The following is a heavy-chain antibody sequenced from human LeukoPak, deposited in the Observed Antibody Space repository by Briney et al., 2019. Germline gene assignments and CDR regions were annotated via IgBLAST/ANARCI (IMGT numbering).Heavy chain of an antibody. CDR1: GGSISSYY. CDR3: ARLRYFDWLLEGGGDAFDI. D-gene: IGHD3-9*01. V-gene: IGHV4-59*01. J-gene: IGHJ3*02. CDR2: IYYSGST. Sequence: SETLSLTCTVSGGSISSYYWSWIRQPPGKGLEWIGYIYYSGSTNYNPSLKSRVTISVDTSKNQFSLKLSSVTAADTAVYYCARLRYFDWLLEGGGDAFDIWGQGTMVTVSS.